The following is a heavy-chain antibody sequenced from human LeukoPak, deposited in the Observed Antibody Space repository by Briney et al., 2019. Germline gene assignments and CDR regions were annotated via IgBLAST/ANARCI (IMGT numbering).Heavy chain of an antibody. Sequence: PSETPPLTCTVSGGSISSSSYNWGWIRQPPGKGLEWIGSIYYSGSTYYNPSLKSRVTIFVDTSKNQFSLTLSSVTAADTAVYYCARLYRQAFDSSGYSYDYWGQGTLVTVSS. V-gene: IGHV4-39*01. J-gene: IGHJ4*02. CDR3: ARLYRQAFDSSGYSYDY. D-gene: IGHD3-22*01. CDR1: GGSISSSSYN. CDR2: IYYSGST.